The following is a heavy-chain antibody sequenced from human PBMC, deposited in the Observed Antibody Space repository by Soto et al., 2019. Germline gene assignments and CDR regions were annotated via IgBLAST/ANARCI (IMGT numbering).Heavy chain of an antibody. CDR3: ARAVAGPLLSDY. J-gene: IGHJ4*02. D-gene: IGHD6-19*01. CDR2: ISAYNGNT. CDR1: GYTFTSYG. V-gene: IGHV1-18*01. Sequence: QVQLVQSGAEVKKPGASVKVSCKASGYTFTSYGISWVGLAPGQGLAWMGWISAYNGNTNYAQKLQGRVTMTTDTSTSTAYMELRSLRSDDTAVYYGARAVAGPLLSDYGGQGTLVTVSS.